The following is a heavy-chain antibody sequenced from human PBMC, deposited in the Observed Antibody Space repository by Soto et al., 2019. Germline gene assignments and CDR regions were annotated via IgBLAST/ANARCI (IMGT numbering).Heavy chain of an antibody. V-gene: IGHV3-30*18. J-gene: IGHJ4*02. CDR1: GFTFSSYG. CDR3: AKEPYNDYGGLPLDY. CDR2: ISYDGSNK. Sequence: QVQLVESGGGVVQPGRSLRLSCAASGFTFSSYGMHWVRQAPGKGLEWVAVISYDGSNKYYADSVKGRFTISRDNSKNTLYLQMNSLRAEDTAVYYCAKEPYNDYGGLPLDYWGQGTLVTVSS. D-gene: IGHD4-17*01.